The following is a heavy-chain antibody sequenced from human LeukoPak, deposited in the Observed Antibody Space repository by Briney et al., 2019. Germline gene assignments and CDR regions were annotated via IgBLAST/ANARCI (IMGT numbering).Heavy chain of an antibody. CDR1: GGSISSYY. D-gene: IGHD2-21*02. Sequence: SETLSLTCTVSGGSISSYYWSWIRQPPGKGLEWIGYIYYSGSTNYNPSLKSRVTISVDTSKNQFSLKLSSVTAADTAVYYCARHGGDYGAPEDWFDPWGQGTLVTVSS. CDR3: ARHGGDYGAPEDWFDP. J-gene: IGHJ5*02. CDR2: IYYSGST. V-gene: IGHV4-59*08.